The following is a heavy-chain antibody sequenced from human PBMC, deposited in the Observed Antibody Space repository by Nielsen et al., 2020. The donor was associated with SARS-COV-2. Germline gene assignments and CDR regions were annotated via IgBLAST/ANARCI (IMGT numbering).Heavy chain of an antibody. V-gene: IGHV4-31*03. Sequence: SETLSLTCTVSGGSISSGGYYWSWIRQHPGKGLEWIGYIYYSGSTYYNPSLKSRVTISVDTSKNQFSLKLSSVTAADTAVYYCARSGRYIGLELHYWGQGTLVTVSS. D-gene: IGHD1-7*01. CDR1: GGSISSGGYY. CDR2: IYYSGST. CDR3: ARSGRYIGLELHY. J-gene: IGHJ4*02.